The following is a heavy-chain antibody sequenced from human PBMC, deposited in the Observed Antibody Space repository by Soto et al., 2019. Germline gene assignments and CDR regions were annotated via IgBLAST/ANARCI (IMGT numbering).Heavy chain of an antibody. CDR2: ISDGGERT. CDR3: ARDRSTDFGLDV. V-gene: IGHV3-23*01. J-gene: IGHJ6*02. Sequence: EVQLLESGGDLVQPGGSLRLSCVASGFTFSDYVMSWVRQVPGKGLEWVSSISDGGERTDYRDSVRGRFTISRDNARFTLHLQMNSLRVYDTAIYFCARDRSTDFGLDVWGQGTTVTVSS. CDR1: GFTFSDYV. D-gene: IGHD3-3*01.